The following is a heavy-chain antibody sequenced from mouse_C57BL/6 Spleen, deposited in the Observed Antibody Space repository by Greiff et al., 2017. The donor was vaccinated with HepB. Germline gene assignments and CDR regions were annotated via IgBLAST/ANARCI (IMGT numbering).Heavy chain of an antibody. CDR3: TTGDDYDGSFAY. V-gene: IGHV14-4*01. D-gene: IGHD2-4*01. CDR1: GFNIKDDY. CDR2: IDPENGDT. Sequence: EVQLQQSGAELVRPGASVKLSCTASGFNIKDDYMHWVKQRPEQGLEWIGWIDPENGDTEYASKFQGKATITADTSSNTAYLQLSSLPSEDTAVYYGTTGDDYDGSFAYWGQGTLVTVSA. J-gene: IGHJ3*01.